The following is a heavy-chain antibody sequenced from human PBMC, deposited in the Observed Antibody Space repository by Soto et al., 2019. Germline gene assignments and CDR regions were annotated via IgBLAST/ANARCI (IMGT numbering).Heavy chain of an antibody. D-gene: IGHD1-26*01. CDR2: TYYRSNWRH. V-gene: IGHV6-1*01. CDR3: ARQQDRGIMAAGFDY. Sequence: SQTLSLTCAISGDSVSSNTAAWNWIRSSPSRGLEWLGRTYYRSNWRHDYAVSVKSRITVNPDTSKNHFSLQLNSVTPDDTAVYYCARQQDRGIMAAGFDYWGQGALVTVSS. CDR1: GDSVSSNTAA. J-gene: IGHJ4*02.